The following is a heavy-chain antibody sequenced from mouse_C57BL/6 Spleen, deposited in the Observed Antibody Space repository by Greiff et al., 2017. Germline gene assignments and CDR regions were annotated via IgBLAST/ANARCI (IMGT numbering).Heavy chain of an antibody. CDR2: INPNNGGT. D-gene: IGHD1-1*01. J-gene: IGHJ2*01. CDR1: GYTFTDYY. CDR3: ARDYGSSLDY. V-gene: IGHV1-26*01. Sequence: VQLQQSGPELVKPGASVKISCKASGYTFTDYYMNWVKQSHGKSLEWIGDINPNNGGTSHNQKFKGKATLTVDKSSSTAYMELHSLTSEDSAVYYCARDYGSSLDYWGQGTTLTVSS.